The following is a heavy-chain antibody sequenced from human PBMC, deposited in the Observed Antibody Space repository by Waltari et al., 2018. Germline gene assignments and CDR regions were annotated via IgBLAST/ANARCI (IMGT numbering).Heavy chain of an antibody. J-gene: IGHJ3*02. D-gene: IGHD2-15*01. CDR1: GGSISSSSYY. CDR3: ARDFGVVVVAATRGAFDI. CDR2: IYYSGST. Sequence: QLQLQESGPGLVKPSETLSLTCTVSGGSISSSSYYWGWIRQPPGKGLEWIGSIYYSGSTYYNPSLKSRVTISVDTSKNQFSLKLSSVTAADTAVYYCARDFGVVVVAATRGAFDIWGQGTMVTVSS. V-gene: IGHV4-39*07.